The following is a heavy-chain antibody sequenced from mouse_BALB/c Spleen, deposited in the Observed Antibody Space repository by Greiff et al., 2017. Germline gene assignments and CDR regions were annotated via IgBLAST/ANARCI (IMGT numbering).Heavy chain of an antibody. Sequence: QVQLQQPGAELVRPGASVKLSCKASGYTFTSYWINWVKQRPGQGLEWIGNIYPSDSYTNYNQKFKDKATLTVDKSSSTAYMQLSSPTSEDSAVYYCTVVEGYWGQGTTLTVSS. D-gene: IGHD1-1*01. J-gene: IGHJ2*01. CDR2: IYPSDSYT. CDR3: TVVEGY. CDR1: GYTFTSYW. V-gene: IGHV1-69*02.